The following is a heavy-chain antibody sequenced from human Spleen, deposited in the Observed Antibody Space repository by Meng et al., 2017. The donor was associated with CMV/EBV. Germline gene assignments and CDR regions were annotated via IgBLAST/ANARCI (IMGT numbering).Heavy chain of an antibody. Sequence: ASVKVSCKASGYTFTAYYLHWVRQAPGQGPEWMGWINPSSGGTNYAQKFQGRVTMTRDTSINTVYMELRRLRSDDTAVYYCARVGHGVGYRFDSWGQGTPVTVSS. CDR1: GYTFTAYY. J-gene: IGHJ4*02. CDR2: INPSSGGT. D-gene: IGHD2-8*01. V-gene: IGHV1-2*02. CDR3: ARVGHGVGYRFDS.